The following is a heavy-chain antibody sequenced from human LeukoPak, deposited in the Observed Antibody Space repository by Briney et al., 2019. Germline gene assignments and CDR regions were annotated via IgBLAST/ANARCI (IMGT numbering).Heavy chain of an antibody. Sequence: GGSLRLSCAASGFTFSNAWMTWVRQAPGKGLEWVGHIKSKTDSGTTDYAAPVKGRFTISRDDSKNTLYLQMNSLKTEDTAVYYCTTRIAVAGSGFQHWGQRTMVTVSS. CDR2: IKSKTDSGTT. D-gene: IGHD6-19*01. J-gene: IGHJ1*01. V-gene: IGHV3-15*01. CDR1: GFTFSNAW. CDR3: TTRIAVAGSGFQH.